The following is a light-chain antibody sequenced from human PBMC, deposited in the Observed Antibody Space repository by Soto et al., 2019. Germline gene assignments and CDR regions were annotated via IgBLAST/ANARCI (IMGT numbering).Light chain of an antibody. CDR2: GSS. V-gene: IGKV3-20*01. Sequence: EIVLTQSPGTLSLSPGERATLFCRASQSVSSSYLAWYQQKPGQLPRLLIYGSSIRATGIPDRFSGSGSGTDVTLPISRLETEDFAVYYCQQYDIAPRTFGKGTRLEI. J-gene: IGKJ2*01. CDR1: QSVSSSY. CDR3: QQYDIAPRT.